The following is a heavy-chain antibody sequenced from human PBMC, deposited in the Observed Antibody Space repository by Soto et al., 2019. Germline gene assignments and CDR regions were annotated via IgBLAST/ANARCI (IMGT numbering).Heavy chain of an antibody. J-gene: IGHJ4*02. CDR2: ISKSDYT. D-gene: IGHD2-2*01. Sequence: GGSLRLSCTVSGFAFNNYGINWVRQAPGKGLEWVSSISKSDYTYYSDSVKGRFTISRDNAKNSVSLQMNTLRVEDTAVYYCAREDSIIIPAVSDFWGQGTLVTVS. CDR1: GFAFNNYG. CDR3: AREDSIIIPAVSDF. V-gene: IGHV3-21*01.